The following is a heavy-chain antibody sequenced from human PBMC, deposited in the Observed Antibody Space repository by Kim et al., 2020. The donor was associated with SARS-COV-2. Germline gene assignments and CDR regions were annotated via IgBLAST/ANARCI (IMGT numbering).Heavy chain of an antibody. CDR3: AKRMLSSSGNYYFDY. J-gene: IGHJ4*02. Sequence: KGRFPHSRDNSKNTLYLQMNSLRAEDTAVYYCAKRMLSSSGNYYFDYWGQGTLVTVSS. V-gene: IGHV3-23*01. D-gene: IGHD3-22*01.